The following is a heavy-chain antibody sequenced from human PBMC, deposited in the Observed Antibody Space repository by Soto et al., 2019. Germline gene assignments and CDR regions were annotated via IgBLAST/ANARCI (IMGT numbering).Heavy chain of an antibody. CDR2: INPNSGGT. D-gene: IGHD4-17*01. CDR3: ARASHDYGGNPNNGAVDI. V-gene: IGHV1-2*04. J-gene: IGHJ3*02. CDR1: GYTFTGYY. Sequence: ASVKVSCKASGYTFTGYYMHWVRQAPGQGLEWMGWINPNSGGTNYAQKFQGWVTMTRDTSISTAYMELSRLRSDDTAVYYCARASHDYGGNPNNGAVDIWGQGTMVTVSS.